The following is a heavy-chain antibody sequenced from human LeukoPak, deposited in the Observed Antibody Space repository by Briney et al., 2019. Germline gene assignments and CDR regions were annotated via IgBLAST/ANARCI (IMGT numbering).Heavy chain of an antibody. CDR3: AKGPKKQMVGSRGYYFDF. Sequence: AGGSLRLSCAASGFTFSSYAMVWVRQAPGKGLEWVSGISDSGGSRHYADSVKGRFTISRDNSKNTLYLQVNSLRAEDTAVYFCAKGPKKQMVGSRGYYFDFWGQGTLVTVSS. V-gene: IGHV3-23*01. CDR2: ISDSGGSR. J-gene: IGHJ4*02. D-gene: IGHD6-13*01. CDR1: GFTFSSYA.